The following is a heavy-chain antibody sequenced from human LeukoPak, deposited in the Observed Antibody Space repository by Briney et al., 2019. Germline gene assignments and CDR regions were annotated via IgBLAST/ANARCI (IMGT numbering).Heavy chain of an antibody. Sequence: ASVRVSCTASGGTFSSYAISWVRQAPGQGLEWMGGIIPIFGTANYAQKIQGRVTITADESTSTAYMELSSLRSEDTAVYYCARDDYSIYFYYYGMDVWGQGTTVTVSS. D-gene: IGHD4-11*01. CDR3: ARDDYSIYFYYYGMDV. CDR1: GGTFSSYA. V-gene: IGHV1-69*13. J-gene: IGHJ6*02. CDR2: IIPIFGTA.